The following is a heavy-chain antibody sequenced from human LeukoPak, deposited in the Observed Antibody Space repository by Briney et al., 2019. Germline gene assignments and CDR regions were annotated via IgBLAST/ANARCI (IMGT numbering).Heavy chain of an antibody. CDR1: GGTFSSSA. CDR2: IIPVPNIT. V-gene: IGHV1-69*04. J-gene: IGHJ6*02. Sequence: SVKVSCKTSGGTFSSSAITWVRQAPGQGLEWMGRIIPVPNITTYAQKFQGSVTITADTSTSTVCMELSSLRSEETAVYYCARDQGLTAPPPYGLDVWGQGTTVIVSS. CDR3: ARDQGLTAPPPYGLDV. D-gene: IGHD5-18*01.